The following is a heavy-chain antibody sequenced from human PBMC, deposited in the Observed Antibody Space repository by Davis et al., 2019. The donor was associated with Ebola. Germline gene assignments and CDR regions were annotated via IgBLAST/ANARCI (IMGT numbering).Heavy chain of an antibody. CDR2: IYYSGST. V-gene: IGHV4-61*01. CDR1: GGSISSSSYY. J-gene: IGHJ6*02. CDR3: AREKGYYGMDV. Sequence: SETLSLTCTVSGGSISSSSYYWSWIRQPPGKGLEWIGYIYYSGSTNYNPSLKSRVTISVDTSKNQFSLKLSSVTAADTAVYYCAREKGYYGMDVWGQGTTVTVSS.